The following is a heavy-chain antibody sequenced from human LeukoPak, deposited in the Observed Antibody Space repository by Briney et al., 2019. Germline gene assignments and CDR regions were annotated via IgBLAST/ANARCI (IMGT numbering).Heavy chain of an antibody. J-gene: IGHJ4*02. D-gene: IGHD3-3*01. Sequence: GGSLRLSCVASGFTFDDYGVSWVRQAPGKGLEWVSGINWNGGSTGYADSVKGRFTISRDNAKNSLYLQMNSLRAEDTALYFCARSLRFLEWLSPLDYWGQGTLVTVSS. CDR2: INWNGGST. V-gene: IGHV3-20*04. CDR1: GFTFDDYG. CDR3: ARSLRFLEWLSPLDY.